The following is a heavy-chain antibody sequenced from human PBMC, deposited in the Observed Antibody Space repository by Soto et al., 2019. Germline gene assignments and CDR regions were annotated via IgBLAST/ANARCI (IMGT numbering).Heavy chain of an antibody. V-gene: IGHV3-30*18. Sequence: PGGSLRLSCAASGFTFSSYAMRWVRQAPGKGLEWVSVISYDGSNKYYADSVKGRFTISRDNSKNTLYLQMNSLRAEDTAVYYCEKRIWFGETNNWFDPWGQGTLVTVPQ. J-gene: IGHJ5*02. CDR1: GFTFSSYA. D-gene: IGHD3-10*01. CDR3: EKRIWFGETNNWFDP. CDR2: ISYDGSNK.